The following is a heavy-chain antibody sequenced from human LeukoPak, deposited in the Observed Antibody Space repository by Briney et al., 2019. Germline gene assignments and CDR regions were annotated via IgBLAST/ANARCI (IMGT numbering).Heavy chain of an antibody. V-gene: IGHV4-30-2*01. CDR3: ARAGAWQIDP. CDR1: GGSISSGGYY. D-gene: IGHD3-10*01. CDR2: IYHSGST. J-gene: IGHJ5*02. Sequence: PSQTLSLTCTVSGGSISSGGYYWSWIRQPPGKALEWIGYIYHSGSTYYNPSLKSRVTISVDRSKNQFSLRLTSVTAADTAVYYGARAGAWQIDPWGQGTLVTVSS.